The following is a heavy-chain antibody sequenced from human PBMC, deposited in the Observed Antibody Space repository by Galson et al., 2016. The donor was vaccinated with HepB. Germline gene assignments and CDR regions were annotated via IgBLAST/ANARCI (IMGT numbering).Heavy chain of an antibody. CDR3: ARGRDGYTLLMDY. J-gene: IGHJ4*02. V-gene: IGHV1-2*04. D-gene: IGHD5-24*01. CDR2: INPNSGGP. CDR1: GYTFTDYY. Sequence: SVKVSCKASGYTFTDYYMHWVRQAPGQGLEWMGWINPNSGGPNYAQKSQGWVTMTRDTSISTAYMELSRLRSDDTAVYYCARGRDGYTLLMDYWGQGTLVTVSS.